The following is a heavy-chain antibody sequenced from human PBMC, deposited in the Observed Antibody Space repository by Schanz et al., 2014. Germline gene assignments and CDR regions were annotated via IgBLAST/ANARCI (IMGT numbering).Heavy chain of an antibody. D-gene: IGHD3-9*01. CDR3: AYYDVLTGFDY. V-gene: IGHV3-33*01. CDR1: GLNFDYYG. J-gene: IGHJ4*02. CDR2: IGYDGSEK. Sequence: QVYLVESGGGLVKPGRSLRLSCATSGLNFDYYGMNWVRQAPGKGLEWVANIGYDGSEKYYVDSVKGRFTISRDNSKNTLYLQIKNLRAEDTAVYYCAYYDVLTGFDYWGQGTQVTVSS.